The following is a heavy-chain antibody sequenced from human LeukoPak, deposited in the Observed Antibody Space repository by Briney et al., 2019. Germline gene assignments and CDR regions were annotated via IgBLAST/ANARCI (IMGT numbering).Heavy chain of an antibody. CDR2: ISSSGSTI. Sequence: GGSLRLSCAAPGFTFSNYEISWVRQAPGKGLEWVSYISSSGSTIYYADSVKGRFTISRDNAKNSLYLQMNSLRAEDTAVYYCARGDCYASGSPFDYWGQGTLVTVSS. D-gene: IGHD3-10*01. CDR1: GFTFSNYE. V-gene: IGHV3-48*03. J-gene: IGHJ4*02. CDR3: ARGDCYASGSPFDY.